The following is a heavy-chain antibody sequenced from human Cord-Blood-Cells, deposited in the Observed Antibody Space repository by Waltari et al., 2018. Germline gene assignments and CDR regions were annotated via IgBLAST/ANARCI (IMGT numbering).Heavy chain of an antibody. V-gene: IGHV4-38-2*02. CDR3: ARDDIGDYYYYGMDV. Sequence: QVQLQESGPGLVKPSETLSLTCAVSGYSISSGYYWGWNRQPPGKGLEWIGSIYHSGSTYYNPSLKSRVTISVDTSKNQFSLKLSSVTAADTAVYYCARDDIGDYYYYGMDVWGQGTTVTVSS. CDR2: IYHSGST. D-gene: IGHD5-12*01. J-gene: IGHJ6*02. CDR1: GYSISSGYY.